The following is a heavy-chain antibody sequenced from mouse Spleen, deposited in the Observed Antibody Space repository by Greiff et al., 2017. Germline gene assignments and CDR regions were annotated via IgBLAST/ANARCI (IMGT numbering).Heavy chain of an antibody. CDR2: IDPSDSYT. CDR1: GYTFTSYW. Sequence: QVQLQQPGAELVRPGTSVKLSCKASGYTFTSYWMHWVKQRPGQGLEWIGVIDPSDSYTNYNQKFKGKATLTVDTSSSTAYMQLSSLTSEDSAVYYCARGGYYGSSTHWYFDVWGAGTTVTVSS. D-gene: IGHD1-1*01. J-gene: IGHJ1*01. CDR3: ARGGYYGSSTHWYFDV. V-gene: IGHV1-59*01.